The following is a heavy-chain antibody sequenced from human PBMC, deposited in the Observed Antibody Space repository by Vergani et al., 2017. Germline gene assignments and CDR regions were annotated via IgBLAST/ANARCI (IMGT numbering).Heavy chain of an antibody. V-gene: IGHV3-48*01. J-gene: IGHJ6*02. CDR3: ARNYDYVWXSYGPIYYYYGMDV. D-gene: IGHD3-16*01. CDR2: ISSSSSTI. CDR1: GFTFSSYS. Sequence: EVQLVESGGGLVQPGGSLRLSCAASGFTFSSYSMNWVRQAPGKGLEWVSYISSSSSTIYYADSVKGRFTISRDNAKNSLYLQMNSLSAEDTAVYYCARNYDYVWXSYGPIYYYYGMDVWGQGTTVTVSS.